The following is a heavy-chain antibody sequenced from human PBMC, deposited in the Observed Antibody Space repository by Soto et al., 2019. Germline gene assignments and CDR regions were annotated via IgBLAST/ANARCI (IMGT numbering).Heavy chain of an antibody. CDR3: LSDSNGYVYWMGRD. D-gene: IGHD3-3*01. CDR2: IRADGSRT. V-gene: IGHV3-23*01. CDR1: GFTFSTYA. J-gene: IGHJ4*02. Sequence: GSLRLSCAVSGFTFSTYAMPWVRQAPGKGLEWVSSIRADGSRTHYADSVKGRFTVSRDNSKNRLYLEMKSLRADDTALYYCLSDSNGYVYWMGRDWGQGTPVTVSS.